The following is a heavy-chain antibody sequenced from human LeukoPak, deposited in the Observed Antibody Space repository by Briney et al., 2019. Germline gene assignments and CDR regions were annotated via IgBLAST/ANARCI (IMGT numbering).Heavy chain of an antibody. J-gene: IGHJ5*02. Sequence: SETLSLTCTVSGRSISSYYWSWIRQPAGKGLGWIGRIYTSGSTNYNPSLKSRVTMSVDTSKNQFSLKLSSVTAADTAVYYCARDLGSSGPPQSWFDPWGQGTLVTVSS. CDR2: IYTSGST. CDR1: GRSISSYY. V-gene: IGHV4-4*07. CDR3: ARDLGSSGPPQSWFDP. D-gene: IGHD6-19*01.